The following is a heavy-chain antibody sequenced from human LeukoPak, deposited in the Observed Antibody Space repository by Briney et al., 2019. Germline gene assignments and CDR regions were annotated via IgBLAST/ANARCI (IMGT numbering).Heavy chain of an antibody. CDR3: ATQPAGPASWFDR. D-gene: IGHD6-13*01. J-gene: IGHJ5*02. CDR2: IYYSGNT. V-gene: IGHV4-59*01. CDR1: SGSISTYY. Sequence: KPSETLSLTCSVSSGSISTYYWSWLRQAPGKGLEWIGFIYYSGNTNYNPSLKSRATILLDTSKNQFSLRLSSVTAGDTAVYYCATQPAGPASWFDRWGERTLVTVS.